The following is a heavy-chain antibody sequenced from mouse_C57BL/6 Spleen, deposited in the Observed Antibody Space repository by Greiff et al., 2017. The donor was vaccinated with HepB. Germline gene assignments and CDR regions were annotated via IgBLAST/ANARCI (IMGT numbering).Heavy chain of an antibody. V-gene: IGHV1-50*01. CDR3: ARFSYSDWYFDV. CDR1: GYTFTSYW. CDR2: IDPSDSYT. Sequence: QVQLKQPGAELVKPGASVKLSCKASGYTFTSYWMQWVKQRPGQGLEWIGEIDPSDSYTNYNQKFKGKATLTVDTSSSTAYMQLSSLTSEDSAVYYCARFSYSDWYFDVWGTGTTVTVSS. J-gene: IGHJ1*03. D-gene: IGHD2-12*01.